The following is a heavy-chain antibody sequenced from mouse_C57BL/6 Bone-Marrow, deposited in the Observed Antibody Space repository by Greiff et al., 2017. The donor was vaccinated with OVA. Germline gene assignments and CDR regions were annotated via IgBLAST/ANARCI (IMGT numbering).Heavy chain of an antibody. CDR2: ISDGGSYT. CDR1: GFTFSSYA. V-gene: IGHV5-4*03. Sequence: DVKLVESGGGLVKPGGSLKLSCAASGFTFSSYAMSWVRQTPEKRLEWVATISDGGSYTYYPDNVKGRFTISRDNAKNNLYLQMSHLKSEDTAMYYCALDRTFVWGTGTTVTVSS. CDR3: ALDRTFV. J-gene: IGHJ1*03.